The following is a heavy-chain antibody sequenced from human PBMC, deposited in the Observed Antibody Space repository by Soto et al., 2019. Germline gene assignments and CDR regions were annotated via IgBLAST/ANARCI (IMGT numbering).Heavy chain of an antibody. J-gene: IGHJ4*02. CDR3: ARVPSSSAGYYFDY. V-gene: IGHV4-31*03. D-gene: IGHD6-6*01. Sequence: QVQLQESGPGLVKPSQTLSLTCTVSGGSISSGGYYWSWIRQHPGKGLEWIGYIYYSVSTYYNPSLKSRVTISVDTSKNQFSLKLSSVTAADTAVYYCARVPSSSAGYYFDYWGQGTLVTVSS. CDR2: IYYSVST. CDR1: GGSISSGGYY.